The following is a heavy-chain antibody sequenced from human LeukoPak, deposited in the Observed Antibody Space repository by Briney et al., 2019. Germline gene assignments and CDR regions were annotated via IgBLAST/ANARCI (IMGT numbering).Heavy chain of an antibody. CDR2: INHSGST. Sequence: SETLSLTCAVYGGSFSGYYWSWIRQPPGKGLEWIGEINHSGSTNYNPSLKSRVTISVDTSKNQFSLKLSSVTAADTAVYYCARDGYCSGGSCHHSFDYWGQGTLVTVSS. D-gene: IGHD2-15*01. CDR1: GGSFSGYY. CDR3: ARDGYCSGGSCHHSFDY. J-gene: IGHJ4*02. V-gene: IGHV4-34*01.